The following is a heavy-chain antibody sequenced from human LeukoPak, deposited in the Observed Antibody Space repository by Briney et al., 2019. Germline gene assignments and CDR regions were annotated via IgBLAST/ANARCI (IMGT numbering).Heavy chain of an antibody. V-gene: IGHV4-34*01. CDR2: INHSGST. CDR3: ARERYCSSTSCSKGAFDY. CDR1: GGSFSGYY. Sequence: PSETLSLTCAVYGGSFSGYYWSWIRQPPGKGLEWIGEINHSGSTNYNPSLKSRVTISVDTSKNQFSLKLSSVTAADTAVYYCARERYCSSTSCSKGAFDYWGQGTLVTVSS. J-gene: IGHJ4*02. D-gene: IGHD2-2*01.